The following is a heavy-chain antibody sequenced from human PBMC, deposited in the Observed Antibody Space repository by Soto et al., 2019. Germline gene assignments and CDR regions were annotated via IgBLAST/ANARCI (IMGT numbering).Heavy chain of an antibody. J-gene: IGHJ4*02. CDR1: GFSLSNPKMG. Sequence: SGPTLVNPTETLTLTCTVSGFSLSNPKMGVSWIRRPPGKALEWLAHIFSNDEKSYSTSLKSRLTNSKDTSKSQVILTMTNMDPVDTATYYCARIEQQLVRIFDYWGQGTLVTVSS. D-gene: IGHD6-13*01. CDR3: ARIEQQLVRIFDY. V-gene: IGHV2-26*01. CDR2: IFSNDEK.